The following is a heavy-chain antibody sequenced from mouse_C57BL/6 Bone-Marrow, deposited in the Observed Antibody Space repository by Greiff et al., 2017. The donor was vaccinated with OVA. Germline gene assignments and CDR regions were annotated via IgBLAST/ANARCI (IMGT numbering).Heavy chain of an antibody. J-gene: IGHJ1*03. CDR2: INPYNGGT. CDR3: ARLYYGSSWWYFDV. D-gene: IGHD1-1*01. V-gene: IGHV1-19*01. CDR1: GYTFTDYY. Sequence: EVQLQQSGPVLVKPGASVKMSCKASGYTFTDYYMNWVKQSHGKSLEWIGVINPYNGGTSYNQKFKGKATLTVDKSSSTAYMELNSLTSEDSAVYYCARLYYGSSWWYFDVWGTGTTVTVSS.